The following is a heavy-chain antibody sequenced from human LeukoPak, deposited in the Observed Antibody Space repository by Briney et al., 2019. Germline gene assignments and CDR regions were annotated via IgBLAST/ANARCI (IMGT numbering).Heavy chain of an antibody. CDR2: IKSKTDGGTT. D-gene: IGHD2-15*01. CDR3: TTDGYCSGGSCPDY. V-gene: IGHV3-15*01. Sequence: GGSLRLSCAASGFTFSSYAMSWVRQAPGKGLEWVGRIKSKTDGGTTDYAAPVKGRFTISRDDSKNTLYLQMNSLKTEDTAVYYCTTDGYCSGGSCPDYWGQGTLVTVSS. J-gene: IGHJ4*02. CDR1: GFTFSSYA.